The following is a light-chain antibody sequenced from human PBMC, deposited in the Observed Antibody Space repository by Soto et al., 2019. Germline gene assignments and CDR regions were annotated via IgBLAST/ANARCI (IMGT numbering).Light chain of an antibody. CDR3: HQYGTFPIT. V-gene: IGKV3-20*01. CDR1: LSVGSSY. CDR2: GAS. J-gene: IGKJ5*01. Sequence: EVVLTQSPGTLSLSPGERATLSCRASLSVGSSYLAWYQQKPGQAPRLLIYGASNRATGIPDRFSGSGSGTDFTLTISRLEPEDFAVYFCHQYGTFPITFGQGTRLEIK.